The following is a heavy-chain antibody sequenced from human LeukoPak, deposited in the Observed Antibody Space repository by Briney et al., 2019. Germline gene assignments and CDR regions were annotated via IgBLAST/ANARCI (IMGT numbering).Heavy chain of an antibody. V-gene: IGHV1-18*04. D-gene: IGHD3-9*01. CDR2: ISGYNGNT. CDR3: ARGPFAGLFDY. CDR1: GYTFTSYG. Sequence: ASVKVSCKASGYTFTSYGISWVRQAPAQRLEWMGWISGYNGNTNYAQKLQGRVTTTTDTSTSTAYMELRRLRSDDTAVYYCARGPFAGLFDYWGQGTLVTVSS. J-gene: IGHJ4*02.